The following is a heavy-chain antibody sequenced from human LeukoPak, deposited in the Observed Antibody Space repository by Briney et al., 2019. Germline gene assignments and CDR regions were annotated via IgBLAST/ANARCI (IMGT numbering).Heavy chain of an antibody. CDR3: ARSIDPLGNYYYYYMDV. J-gene: IGHJ6*03. V-gene: IGHV1-69*01. D-gene: IGHD7-27*01. CDR1: GGTFSSYA. CDR2: IIPIFGTA. Sequence: ASVKVSCKASGGTFSSYAISWVRQAPGQGLEWMGGIIPIFGTANYAQKFQGRVTITADESTSTVYMELSSLRSEDTAVYYCARSIDPLGNYYYYYMDVWGKGTTVTVSS.